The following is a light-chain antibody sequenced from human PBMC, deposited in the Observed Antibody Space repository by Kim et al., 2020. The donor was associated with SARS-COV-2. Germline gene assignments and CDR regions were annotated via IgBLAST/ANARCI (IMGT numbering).Light chain of an antibody. V-gene: IGLV3-1*01. CDR2: QDS. CDR1: KLGDKY. J-gene: IGLJ2*01. CDR3: QAWDSSTVV. Sequence: VSPEQTASITCSGDKLGDKYACWYQQKPGQSPVLVIYQDSKRPSGIPGRFSGSNSGNTATLTISGTQAMDEADYYCQAWDSSTVVFGGGTQLTVL.